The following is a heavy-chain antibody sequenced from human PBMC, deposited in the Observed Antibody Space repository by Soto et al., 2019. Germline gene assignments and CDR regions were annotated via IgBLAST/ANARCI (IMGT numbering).Heavy chain of an antibody. CDR2: ISGSGDNT. J-gene: IGHJ4*02. V-gene: IGHV3-23*01. Sequence: GGSLRLSCAASGVTFASYAMSWVRQAPGKGLEWVSTISGSGDNTFYADSVRGRFTISRDNSKITLYLQMNSLRAEDTAVYYCAKGRGYCSGGSCYSDYWGQGTLVTVSS. CDR1: GVTFASYA. D-gene: IGHD2-15*01. CDR3: AKGRGYCSGGSCYSDY.